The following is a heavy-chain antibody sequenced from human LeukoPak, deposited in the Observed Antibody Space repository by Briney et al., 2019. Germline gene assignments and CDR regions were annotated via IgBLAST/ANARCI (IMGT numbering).Heavy chain of an antibody. D-gene: IGHD6-19*01. CDR2: IYTSGST. CDR1: GGSISSYY. J-gene: IGHJ4*02. CDR3: ARSYPGIAVAGHFDY. Sequence: SETLSLTCTVSGGSISSYYWSWIRQPPGKGLEWIGYIYTSGSTNYNPSLKSRVTMSVDTSKNQFSLKLSSVTAADTAVYYCARSYPGIAVAGHFDYWGQGTLVTVSS. V-gene: IGHV4-4*09.